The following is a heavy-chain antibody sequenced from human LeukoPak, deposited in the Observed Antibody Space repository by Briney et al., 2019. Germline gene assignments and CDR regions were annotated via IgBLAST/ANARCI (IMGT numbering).Heavy chain of an antibody. CDR3: ARDSSSWYGLHDAFDI. Sequence: PSETLSLTCAVYGGSFSGYYWSWIRQPPGKGLEWIGEINHSGSTNYNPSPKSRVTISVDTSKNQFSLKLSSVTAADTAVYYCARDSSSWYGLHDAFDIWGQGTMVTVSS. CDR1: GGSFSGYY. J-gene: IGHJ3*02. V-gene: IGHV4-34*01. D-gene: IGHD6-13*01. CDR2: INHSGST.